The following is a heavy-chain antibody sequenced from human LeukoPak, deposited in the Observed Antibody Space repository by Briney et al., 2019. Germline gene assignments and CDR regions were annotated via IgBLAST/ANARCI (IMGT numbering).Heavy chain of an antibody. CDR2: TYYRSNWYH. V-gene: IGHV6-1*01. D-gene: IGHD6-13*01. CDR1: GDSVSSNSAA. Sequence: SQTLSLTYVISGDSVSSNSAAWNWTRQSPSRGLEWLGRTYYRSNWYHDYAISVKSRITINPDTSKNQFSLQLNSVTPEDTAVYYCVRDAGIGLDAFDIWGQGTMVTVSS. CDR3: VRDAGIGLDAFDI. J-gene: IGHJ3*02.